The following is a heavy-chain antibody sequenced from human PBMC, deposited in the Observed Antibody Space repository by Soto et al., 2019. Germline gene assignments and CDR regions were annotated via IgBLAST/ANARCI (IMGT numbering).Heavy chain of an antibody. CDR2: INHSGST. D-gene: IGHD3-10*01. J-gene: IGHJ5*02. CDR1: GVSFSGYY. V-gene: IGHV4-34*01. Sequence: PSETLSLTCAVYGVSFSGYYWSWIRQPPGEGLEWIGEINHSGSTNYNPSLKSRVTISVDTSKNQFSLKLSSVTAADTAVYYCARDRFVLLWFGELNWFDPWGQGTLVTVSS. CDR3: ARDRFVLLWFGELNWFDP.